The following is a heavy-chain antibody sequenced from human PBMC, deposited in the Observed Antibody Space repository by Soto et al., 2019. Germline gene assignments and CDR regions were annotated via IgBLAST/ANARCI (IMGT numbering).Heavy chain of an antibody. CDR1: GFTFSSYG. CDR2: ISYDGSNK. CDR3: ATIFGVVNAQDY. D-gene: IGHD3-3*01. V-gene: IGHV3-30*03. Sequence: TGGSLRLSCAASGFTFSSYGMHWVRQAPGKGLEWVAVISYDGSNKYYADSVKGRFTISRDNSKNTLYLQMNSLRAEDTAVYYCATIFGVVNAQDYWGQGTLVTVSS. J-gene: IGHJ4*02.